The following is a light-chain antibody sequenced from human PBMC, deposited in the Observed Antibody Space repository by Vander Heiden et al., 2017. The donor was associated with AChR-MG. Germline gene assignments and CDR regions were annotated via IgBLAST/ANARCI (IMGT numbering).Light chain of an antibody. Sequence: DIQMTQSPSSLSASVGDRVTITCRASQSISTYLNWYQQKPGKAPTLLIYDASSLQSGVPSRFSGSGSGTDFTLTITSLQPEDFATYFCQQTDNTPNTFGQRTKLDI. J-gene: IGKJ2*01. CDR3: QQTDNTPNT. V-gene: IGKV1-39*01. CDR1: QSISTY. CDR2: DAS.